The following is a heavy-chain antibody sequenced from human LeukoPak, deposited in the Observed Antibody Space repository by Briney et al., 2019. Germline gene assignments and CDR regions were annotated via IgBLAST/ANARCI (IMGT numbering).Heavy chain of an antibody. Sequence: GGSLRLSCAASGFTFSSYWMTWVRQAPGKGLEWVANIKQDGSEKYYVDSVEGRFTLSRDNAKNSLYLQMNSLIAEDTAVYYCARDTGSYYVDYWGQGTLVTVSS. CDR3: ARDTGSYYVDY. CDR1: GFTFSSYW. CDR2: IKQDGSEK. D-gene: IGHD1-26*01. V-gene: IGHV3-7*04. J-gene: IGHJ4*02.